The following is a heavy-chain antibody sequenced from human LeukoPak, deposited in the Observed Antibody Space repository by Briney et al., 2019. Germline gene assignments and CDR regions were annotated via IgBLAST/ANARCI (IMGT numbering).Heavy chain of an antibody. V-gene: IGHV3-23*01. Sequence: PGGSLRLSCAASGFIFSRYGMSWVRQAPGKGLEWVSAISGSGGTTYYTDSVKGRFTISRDNSKNTLYLQMNSLRAEDTAVYYCAKSKSALRGYYFDYWGQGTLVTVSS. CDR3: AKSKSALRGYYFDY. J-gene: IGHJ4*02. CDR1: GFIFSRYG. CDR2: ISGSGGTT.